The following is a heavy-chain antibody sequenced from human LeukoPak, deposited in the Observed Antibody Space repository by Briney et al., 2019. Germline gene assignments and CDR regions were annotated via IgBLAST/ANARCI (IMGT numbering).Heavy chain of an antibody. CDR2: IYYSGST. V-gene: IGHV4-39*01. J-gene: IGHJ4*02. D-gene: IGHD1-1*01. Sequence: PSETLSLTCTVSGGSISSSYYYWGWIRQHPGKGLEWIGTIYYSGSTYYNPSLKSRVTISVDTSKNQFSLKLSSVTAPDTAVYYCARHEDRNWYFDHWGQGTLVTVSS. CDR1: GGSISSSYYY. CDR3: ARHEDRNWYFDH.